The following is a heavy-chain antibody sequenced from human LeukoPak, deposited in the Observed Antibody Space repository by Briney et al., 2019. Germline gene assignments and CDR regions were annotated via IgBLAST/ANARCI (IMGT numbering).Heavy chain of an antibody. CDR1: GFTFTSYS. V-gene: IGHV3-23*01. CDR3: ARKAQYNGHYPLDY. J-gene: IGHJ4*02. Sequence: GGFLRLSCAASGFTFTSYSMSWVRQAPGKGLEWVSGTSDRGDYTYYADSVKGRFTISRDSSKNTLFLQMNSLRAEDTALYFCARKAQYNGHYPLDYWGQGTLVTVSS. CDR2: TSDRGDYT. D-gene: IGHD1-7*01.